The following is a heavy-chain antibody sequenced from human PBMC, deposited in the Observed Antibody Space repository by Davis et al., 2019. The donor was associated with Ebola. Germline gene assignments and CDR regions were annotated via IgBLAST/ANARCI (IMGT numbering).Heavy chain of an antibody. CDR2: INPKSGGT. V-gene: IGHV1-2*02. D-gene: IGHD3-10*01. CDR3: ARAAGIYLDDDPYYYYYMDV. J-gene: IGHJ6*03. CDR1: GYTFIDYF. Sequence: ASVKVSCKTSGYTFIDYFIHWVRQAPGQGLEWVGWINPKSGGTYSAQRFQGRVTMTRNTSIRTAYLEVSGLRSNDTAVYHCARAAGIYLDDDPYYYYYMDVWGKGTTVTVSS.